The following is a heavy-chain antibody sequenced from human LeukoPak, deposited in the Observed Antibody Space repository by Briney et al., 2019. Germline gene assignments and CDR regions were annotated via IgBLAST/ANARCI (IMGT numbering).Heavy chain of an antibody. V-gene: IGHV4-59*08. J-gene: IGHJ3*02. CDR3: ASHNGYSSGWYPAAFDI. CDR2: IYYSGST. Sequence: SETLSLTCTVSGGSISSYYWSWIRQPPGKGLEWIGYIYYSGSTNYNPSLKSRVTISVDTSKNQFSLKLSSVTAADTAVYYCASHNGYSSGWYPAAFDIWGQGTMVTVSS. D-gene: IGHD6-19*01. CDR1: GGSISSYY.